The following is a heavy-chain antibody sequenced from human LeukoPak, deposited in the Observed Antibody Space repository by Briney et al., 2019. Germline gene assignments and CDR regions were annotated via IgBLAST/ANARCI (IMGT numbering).Heavy chain of an antibody. V-gene: IGHV3-23*01. CDR1: GFTFSSYG. CDR3: AKHGRLTDHYYYYMDV. Sequence: GGTLRLSCAASGFTFSSYGMSWVRQAPGKGLEWVSTLSGSGTTTFYADSVKGRFTISRDNSKNTLYLQMNSLRAEDTAVYYCAKHGRLTDHYYYYMDVWGKGTTVTVSS. J-gene: IGHJ6*03. D-gene: IGHD4/OR15-4a*01. CDR2: LSGSGTTT.